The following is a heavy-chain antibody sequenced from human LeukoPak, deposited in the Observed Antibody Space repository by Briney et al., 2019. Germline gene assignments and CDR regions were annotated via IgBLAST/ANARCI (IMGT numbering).Heavy chain of an antibody. D-gene: IGHD3-22*01. CDR1: GFTFGSYA. V-gene: IGHV3-23*01. J-gene: IGHJ4*02. CDR3: AKVNGYYYDSSGYSGY. CDR2: ISGSGGST. Sequence: PGGSLRLSCAASGFTFGSYAMSWVRQAPGQGLEWVSAISGSGGSTYYADSVKGRFTISRDNSKNTLYLQMNSLRAEDTAVYYCAKVNGYYYDSSGYSGYWGQGTLVTVSS.